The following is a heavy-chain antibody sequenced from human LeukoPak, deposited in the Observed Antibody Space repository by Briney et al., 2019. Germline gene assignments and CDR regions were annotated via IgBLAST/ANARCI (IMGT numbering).Heavy chain of an antibody. D-gene: IGHD3-22*01. V-gene: IGHV1-2*02. Sequence: ASVKVSCKASGYTFTGYYMHWVRQAPGQGLEWMGWINPNSGGTNYAQKFQGRVTMTRDTSISTAYMELSRLRSDDTAVYYCARERAMITAFDIWGQGTMVTVSS. CDR3: ARERAMITAFDI. CDR2: INPNSGGT. J-gene: IGHJ3*02. CDR1: GYTFTGYY.